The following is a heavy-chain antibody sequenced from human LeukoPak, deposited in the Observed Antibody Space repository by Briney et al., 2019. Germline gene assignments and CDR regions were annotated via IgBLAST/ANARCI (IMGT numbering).Heavy chain of an antibody. CDR2: ISYDGSNK. CDR1: GFTFSSYA. J-gene: IGHJ4*02. D-gene: IGHD5-24*01. CDR3: AREELAPQSRYFDY. Sequence: PGGSLRLSCAASGFTFSSYAMHWVRQAPGKGLEWVAVISYDGSNKYYAGSVKGRFTISRDNSKNTLYLQMNSLRAEDTAVYYCAREELAPQSRYFDYWGQGTLVTVSS. V-gene: IGHV3-30-3*01.